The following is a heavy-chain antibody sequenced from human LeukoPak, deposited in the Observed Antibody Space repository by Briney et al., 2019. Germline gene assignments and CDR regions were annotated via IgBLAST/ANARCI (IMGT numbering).Heavy chain of an antibody. J-gene: IGHJ4*02. V-gene: IGHV3-23*01. D-gene: IGHD6-25*01. CDR3: AKDASAGPYYFDY. Sequence: GGSLRLSCAASGFTFSSYAMSWVRQAPGKGLEWVSAISGSGGSTYYADSVKGRFTISRDNAKNSLYLQMNSLRAEDTALYYCAKDASAGPYYFDYWGQGTLVTVSS. CDR1: GFTFSSYA. CDR2: ISGSGGST.